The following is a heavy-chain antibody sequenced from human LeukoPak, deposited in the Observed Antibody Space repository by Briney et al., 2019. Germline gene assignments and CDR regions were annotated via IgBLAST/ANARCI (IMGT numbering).Heavy chain of an antibody. J-gene: IGHJ4*02. CDR1: GFIFSSYA. D-gene: IGHD2-2*01. CDR2: ISWNSGSI. CDR3: AKGDKPAAVFLSYFDY. V-gene: IGHV3-9*01. Sequence: GGSLRLSCAASGFIFSSYAMNWVRQAPGKGLEWVSGISWNSGSIGYADSVKGRFTISRDNAKNSLYLQMNSLRAEDTALYYCAKGDKPAAVFLSYFDYWGQGTLVTVSS.